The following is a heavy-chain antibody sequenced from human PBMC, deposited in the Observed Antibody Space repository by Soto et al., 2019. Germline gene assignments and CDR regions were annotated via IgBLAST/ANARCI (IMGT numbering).Heavy chain of an antibody. D-gene: IGHD6-19*01. CDR2: ISKSDYT. V-gene: IGHV3-23*01. J-gene: IGHJ4*02. CDR1: GFAFNNYG. Sequence: GGSLRLSCTVSGFAFNNYGINWVRQAPGKGLEWVSSISKSDYTYYSDSVKGRFAISRDNSKDTLYLQMDSLRADDTAVYHCAKTAEAVAGTVYGYWGQGTLVTVSS. CDR3: AKTAEAVAGTVYGY.